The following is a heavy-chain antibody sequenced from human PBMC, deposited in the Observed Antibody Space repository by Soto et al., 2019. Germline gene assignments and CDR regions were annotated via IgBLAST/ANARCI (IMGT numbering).Heavy chain of an antibody. CDR3: AREADCSGGSCYSGINYYYYYMDV. D-gene: IGHD2-15*01. CDR2: IYYSGST. Sequence: SETLSLTCTVSGGSISSGGYYWSWIRQHPGKGLEWIGYIYYSGSTYYNPSLKSRVTISVDTSKNQFSLKLSSVTAADTAVYYCAREADCSGGSCYSGINYYYYYMDVWGKGTTVTVSS. V-gene: IGHV4-31*03. CDR1: GGSISSGGYY. J-gene: IGHJ6*03.